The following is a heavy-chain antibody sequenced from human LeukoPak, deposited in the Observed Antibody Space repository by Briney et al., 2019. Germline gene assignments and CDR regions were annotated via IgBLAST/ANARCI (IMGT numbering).Heavy chain of an antibody. CDR1: GGSISSYY. D-gene: IGHD5-18*01. Sequence: PSETLSLTCTVSGGSISSYYWSWIRQPAGKGLEWIGRIYTSGSSNYNPSLKSRVTMSVDTSKNQFSLKLSSVTAADTAVYYCARDGGYSYGLAYHYSMDVWGKGTTVTVSS. CDR3: ARDGGYSYGLAYHYSMDV. J-gene: IGHJ6*03. V-gene: IGHV4-4*07. CDR2: IYTSGSS.